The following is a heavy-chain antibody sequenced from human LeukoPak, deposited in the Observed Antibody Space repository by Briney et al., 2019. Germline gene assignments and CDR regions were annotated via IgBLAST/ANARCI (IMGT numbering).Heavy chain of an antibody. Sequence: SETLSLTCTVSSGSISSYYWSWIRQPPGRGLEWIGYVYYSGSANSNPSLKSRVTISVDTSKNQFSLELSSVTAADTAVYYCARQRCLGSSCHFDYWGQGTLVTVSS. CDR3: ARQRCLGSSCHFDY. CDR2: VYYSGSA. V-gene: IGHV4-59*08. J-gene: IGHJ4*02. CDR1: SGSISSYY. D-gene: IGHD6-13*01.